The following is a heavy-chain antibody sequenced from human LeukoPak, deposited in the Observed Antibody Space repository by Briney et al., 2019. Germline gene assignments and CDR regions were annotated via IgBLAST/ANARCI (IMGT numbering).Heavy chain of an antibody. Sequence: PETLSLTCTVSGGSVSSGSYYWSWIRQPPGKGLEWIGYIYYSGSTNYNPSLKSRVTISVDTSKNQFSLKLSSVTAADTAVYYCARDASGYYGSGSYHYYYYGMDVWGKGTTVTVSS. D-gene: IGHD3-10*01. V-gene: IGHV4-61*01. J-gene: IGHJ6*04. CDR3: ARDASGYYGSGSYHYYYYGMDV. CDR1: GGSVSSGSYY. CDR2: IYYSGST.